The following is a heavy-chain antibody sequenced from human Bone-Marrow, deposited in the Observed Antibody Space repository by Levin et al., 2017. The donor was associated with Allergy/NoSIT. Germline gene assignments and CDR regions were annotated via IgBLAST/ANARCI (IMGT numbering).Heavy chain of an antibody. CDR2: IKQDGSEK. J-gene: IGHJ6*02. D-gene: IGHD3-3*01. Sequence: HPSETLSLTCAASGFTFSSYWMSWVRQAPGKGLEWVANIKQDGSEKYYVDSVKGRFTISRDNAKNSLYLQMNSLRAEDTAVYYCARERSGGGYYYYGMDVWGQGTTVTVSS. CDR1: GFTFSSYW. V-gene: IGHV3-7*01. CDR3: ARERSGGGYYYYGMDV.